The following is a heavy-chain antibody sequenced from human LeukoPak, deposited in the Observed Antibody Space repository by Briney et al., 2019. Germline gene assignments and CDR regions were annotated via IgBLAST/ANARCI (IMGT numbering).Heavy chain of an antibody. CDR1: GFTVSSNY. V-gene: IGHV3-66*01. Sequence: PGGSLRLSCAASGFTVSSNYMSWVRQAPGKGLEWVSVIYSGGSTYYADSVKGRFTISRDNSKNTLYLQMNSLRAEDTAVYYCARERERGAGTGNWFDPWGQGTLVTVSS. CDR2: IYSGGST. CDR3: ARERERGAGTGNWFDP. J-gene: IGHJ5*02. D-gene: IGHD6-13*01.